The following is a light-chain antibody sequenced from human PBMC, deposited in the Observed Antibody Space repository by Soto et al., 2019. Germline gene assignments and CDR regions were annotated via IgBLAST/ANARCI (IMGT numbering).Light chain of an antibody. V-gene: IGLV2-23*02. CDR3: CSYAGDTTFFV. Sequence: QSALTQPASMSGSPGQSITISCTGTSCDVGSYYPVSWFQQHPGKAPKLIIYEVNKRPSGVSDRFSGSKSGNTASLTISGLQAADEAEYYCCSYAGDTTFFVFGTGTKVTVL. CDR1: SCDVGSYYP. J-gene: IGLJ1*01. CDR2: EVN.